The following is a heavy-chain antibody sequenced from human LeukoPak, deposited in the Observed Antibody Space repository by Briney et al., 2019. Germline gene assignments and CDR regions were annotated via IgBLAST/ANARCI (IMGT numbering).Heavy chain of an antibody. CDR1: GGSISSSNYY. V-gene: IGHV4-39*01. CDR2: IYYSGST. J-gene: IGHJ5*02. D-gene: IGHD6-19*01. Sequence: PSETLSLTCTVSGGSISSSNYYWGWIRQPPGKGLEWIGSIYYSGSTYYNPSLKSRVAISVDTSKNQFSLNLSSATAADTAVYYCARQGAGVDLWGQGALVTVSS. CDR3: ARQGAGVDL.